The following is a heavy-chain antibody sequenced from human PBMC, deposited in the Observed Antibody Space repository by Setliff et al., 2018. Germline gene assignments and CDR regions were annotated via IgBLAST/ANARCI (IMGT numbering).Heavy chain of an antibody. CDR2: IIPLSDIT. Sequence: GASVKVSCKVSGGAFTSHGVSWVRQAPGQGLEWMGGIIPLSDITSYAQTLRGRVTITADKSTNTVNMELSSLRAEDTAVYYCAKDYQSDSGWDFDYWGQGTLVTVSS. J-gene: IGHJ4*02. CDR1: GGAFTSHG. D-gene: IGHD6-19*01. V-gene: IGHV1-69*10. CDR3: AKDYQSDSGWDFDY.